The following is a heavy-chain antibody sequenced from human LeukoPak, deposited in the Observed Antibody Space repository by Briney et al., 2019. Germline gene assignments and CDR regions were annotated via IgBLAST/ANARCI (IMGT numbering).Heavy chain of an antibody. CDR2: INSDGSNT. Sequence: PGGSLRLSCAASGFTFSSYAMHWVRQAPGKGLVWVSRINSDGSNTPYADSVKGRFTISRDNAKNTLYLQMNSLRGEDTALYYCATTYSSSWYVFDYWGQGTLVTVSS. V-gene: IGHV3-74*01. CDR1: GFTFSSYA. CDR3: ATTYSSSWYVFDY. D-gene: IGHD6-13*01. J-gene: IGHJ4*02.